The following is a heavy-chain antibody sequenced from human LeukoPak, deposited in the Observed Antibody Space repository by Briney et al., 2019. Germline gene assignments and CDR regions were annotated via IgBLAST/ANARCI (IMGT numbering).Heavy chain of an antibody. J-gene: IGHJ4*02. CDR3: AREYSSGWYKGGFDY. CDR2: INPNSGGT. CDR1: GYTFTGYY. V-gene: IGHV1-2*02. Sequence: RASVKVSCKASGYTFTGYYMHWVRQAPGQGLEWMGWINPNSGGTNYAQKFQGRVTMTRDTSISTAYVELSRLRSDDTAVYYCAREYSSGWYKGGFDYWGQGTLVTVSS. D-gene: IGHD6-19*01.